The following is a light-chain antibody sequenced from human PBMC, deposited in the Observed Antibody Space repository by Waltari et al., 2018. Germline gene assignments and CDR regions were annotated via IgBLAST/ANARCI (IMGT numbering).Light chain of an antibody. Sequence: EIVMTQSPATLSVSPGERATLSCRASQSLNTNLAWYQQKAGQAPRLLIYGASTRATGIPARFSGSGSGTEFTLTISSLQSEDFAVYYCHQYNSWPPYTFGQGTKLEIK. V-gene: IGKV3-15*01. CDR3: HQYNSWPPYT. CDR1: QSLNTN. J-gene: IGKJ2*01. CDR2: GAS.